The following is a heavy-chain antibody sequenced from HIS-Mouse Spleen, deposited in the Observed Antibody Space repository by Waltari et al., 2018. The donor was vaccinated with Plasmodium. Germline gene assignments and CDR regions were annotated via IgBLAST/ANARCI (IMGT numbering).Heavy chain of an antibody. J-gene: IGHJ3*02. CDR3: ARDPKQLGSAFDI. CDR1: GYTFTGSF. V-gene: IGHV1-2*02. CDR2: INPNSGGT. D-gene: IGHD7-27*01. Sequence: QVQLVQSGAEVKKPGASVKVSCKASGYTFTGSFMPWVRQAPGQGLEWRGWINPNSGGTNYAQRFQGRVTMTRDTSISTAYMELSRLRSDDTAVYYCARDPKQLGSAFDIWGQGTMVTVSS.